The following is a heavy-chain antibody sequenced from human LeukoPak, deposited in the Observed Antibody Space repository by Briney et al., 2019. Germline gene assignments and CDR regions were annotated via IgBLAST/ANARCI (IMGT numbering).Heavy chain of an antibody. D-gene: IGHD5-18*01. J-gene: IGHJ4*02. V-gene: IGHV3-23*01. CDR2: ISGSGGST. CDR1: GFTFNNYA. CDR3: AKEGGYSYGYSSYYFDF. Sequence: GGSLRLSCAASGFTFNNYAMSWVRQAPGKGLEWVSAISGSGGSTYYADSVKGRFTISRDNSKNTLYLQMNSLRAEDTAVYYCAKEGGYSYGYSSYYFDFRGQGTLVTVSS.